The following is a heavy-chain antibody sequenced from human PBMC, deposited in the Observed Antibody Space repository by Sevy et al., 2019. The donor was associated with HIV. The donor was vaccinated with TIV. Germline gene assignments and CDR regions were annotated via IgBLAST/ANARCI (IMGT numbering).Heavy chain of an antibody. CDR2: INHSGIT. CDR3: VRQDLATAAPRPY. J-gene: IGHJ4*02. V-gene: IGHV4-34*01. D-gene: IGHD6-6*01. CDR1: GEPFSGYY. Sequence: SETLSLTCTVHGEPFSGYYWSWIRQPPGKGLEWIGEINHSGITHYNPSLKSRVTLSVETSKNHFSLKLSSVTAADTAVYYCVRQDLATAAPRPYWGQGSLVTVSS.